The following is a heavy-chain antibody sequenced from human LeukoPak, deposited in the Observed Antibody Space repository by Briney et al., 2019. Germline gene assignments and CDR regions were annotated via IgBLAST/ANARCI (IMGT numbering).Heavy chain of an antibody. Sequence: PSETLSLTCTVSGYSIGNGFYWAWIRQPPGKGLEWIGSVYHTGSTYPNPSLKSRVTISVDTSKNQFSLSLTSVTAADTAVYYCARVAGVEVAPATSYWGQGTLVTVSS. J-gene: IGHJ4*02. D-gene: IGHD2-15*01. CDR3: ARVAGVEVAPATSY. CDR1: GYSIGNGFY. CDR2: VYHTGST. V-gene: IGHV4-38-2*02.